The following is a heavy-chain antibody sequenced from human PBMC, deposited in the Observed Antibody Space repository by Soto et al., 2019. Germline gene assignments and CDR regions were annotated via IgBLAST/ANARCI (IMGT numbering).Heavy chain of an antibody. CDR1: GFTFSSYW. Sequence: GGSLRLSCAASGFTFSSYWMHWVRQAPGKGLVWVSRINSDGSSTSYADSVKGRFTISRDNAKNTLYLQMNSLRAEDTAVYYCARDYYDSSGWDAFDIWGQGTMVTVSS. J-gene: IGHJ3*02. V-gene: IGHV3-74*01. CDR3: ARDYYDSSGWDAFDI. CDR2: INSDGSST. D-gene: IGHD3-22*01.